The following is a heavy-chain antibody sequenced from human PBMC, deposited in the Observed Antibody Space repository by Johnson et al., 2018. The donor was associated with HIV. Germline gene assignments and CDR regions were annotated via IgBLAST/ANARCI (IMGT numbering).Heavy chain of an antibody. V-gene: IGHV3-30*18. CDR2: ISYSGSDT. CDR3: AKERTAMVTPFDA. D-gene: IGHD5-18*01. J-gene: IGHJ3*01. Sequence: QVQLVESGGGVVQPGQSLRLSCAASGLTFSSYGMHWVRQAPGKGLEWVALISYSGSDTYYVDSVKGRFTVSRDNSENTLFLQMNSLRDEDTAVYYCAKERTAMVTPFDAWGQGTRVTVSS. CDR1: GLTFSSYG.